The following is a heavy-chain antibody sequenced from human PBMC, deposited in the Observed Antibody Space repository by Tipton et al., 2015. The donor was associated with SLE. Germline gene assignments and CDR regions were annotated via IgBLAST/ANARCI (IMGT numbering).Heavy chain of an antibody. CDR3: ARGHERHYDSPNFDI. D-gene: IGHD5-12*01. CDR2: IYYTGTT. J-gene: IGHJ3*02. CDR1: GGSFSGYY. V-gene: IGHV4-34*01. Sequence: TLSLTCAVYGGSFSGYYWSWIRQLPGKGLEWIGYIYYTGTTYYNPSVKSRVTISVDTSKNQFSLKLSSVTAADTAVYYCARGHERHYDSPNFDIWGQGTMVTVSS.